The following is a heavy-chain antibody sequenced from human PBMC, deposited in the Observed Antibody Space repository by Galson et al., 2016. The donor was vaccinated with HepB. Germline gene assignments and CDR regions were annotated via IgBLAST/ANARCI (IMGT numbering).Heavy chain of an antibody. V-gene: IGHV4-61*02. D-gene: IGHD3-10*01. CDR3: AREFGT. CDR1: GDSIISSRYYY. J-gene: IGHJ5*02. Sequence: TLSLTCTVSGDSIISSRYYYWTWIRQRVGRELEWIGLIYNSGSTNYNPSLKSRVTISLDTPKNQFSLKLSSVTAADTAAYYCAREFGTWGQGTLVTVSS. CDR2: IYNSGST.